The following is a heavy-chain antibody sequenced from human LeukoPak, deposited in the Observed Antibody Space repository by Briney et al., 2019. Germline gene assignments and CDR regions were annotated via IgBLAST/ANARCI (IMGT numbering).Heavy chain of an antibody. V-gene: IGHV3-30*04. J-gene: IGHJ4*02. CDR2: MSSDGIKS. D-gene: IGHD3-10*01. Sequence: GTSLRLSCATSGFTFRMSGVHWVRQAPGKGLEWVALMSSDGIKSYYADSVKGRFTVSRDTSKDIVYLQMNSLSADDTGIYYCAKDHAGSGRAFEYWGQGTLLTVAS. CDR1: GFTFRMSG. CDR3: AKDHAGSGRAFEY.